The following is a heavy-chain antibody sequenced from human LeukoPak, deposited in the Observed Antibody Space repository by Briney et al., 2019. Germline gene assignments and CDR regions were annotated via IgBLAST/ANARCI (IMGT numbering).Heavy chain of an antibody. V-gene: IGHV3-23*01. J-gene: IGHJ4*02. CDR1: GFTFSSYA. Sequence: PGGSLRLSCAASGFTFSSYAMSWVRQAPGKGLEWVSSVTGNGDNTFHADSVKGRFTISRDNSKNTLYLQMNSLRAEDTAVYYCAKEGGYYTDYFDYWGQGTLVTVSS. CDR2: VTGNGDNT. D-gene: IGHD3-3*01. CDR3: AKEGGYYTDYFDY.